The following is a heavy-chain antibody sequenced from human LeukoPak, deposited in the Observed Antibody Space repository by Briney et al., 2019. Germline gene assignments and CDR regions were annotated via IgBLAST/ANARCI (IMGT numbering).Heavy chain of an antibody. V-gene: IGHV4-30-2*01. CDR1: GGSISSGGYY. D-gene: IGHD6-13*01. J-gene: IGHJ5*02. CDR2: IYHSGST. Sequence: PSETLSLTCTVSGGSISSGGYYWSWIRQPPGKGLEWIGYIYHSGSTYYNPSLKSRVTISVDRSKNQFSLKLSSVTAADTAVYYCARDSGRGSSSSWGQGTLVTVSS. CDR3: ARDSGRGSSSS.